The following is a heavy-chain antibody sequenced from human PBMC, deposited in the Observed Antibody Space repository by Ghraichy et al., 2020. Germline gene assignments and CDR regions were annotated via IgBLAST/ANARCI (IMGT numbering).Heavy chain of an antibody. CDR1: GYSFSSYG. CDR3: AREWLLQGNMDV. V-gene: IGHV1-18*04. D-gene: IGHD2-15*01. CDR2: ISGYNGNT. Sequence: ASVKVSCKASGYSFSSYGISWVRQAPGQGLEWMGWISGYNGNTKYAQKVQGRVTMTTDTSTSTAYMELRSLRSDDTAVYYCAREWLLQGNMDVWGQGTTVTVSS. J-gene: IGHJ6*02.